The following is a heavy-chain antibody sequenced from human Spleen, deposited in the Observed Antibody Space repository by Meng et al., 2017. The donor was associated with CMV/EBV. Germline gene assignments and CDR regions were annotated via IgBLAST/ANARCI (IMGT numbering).Heavy chain of an antibody. V-gene: IGHV4-59*08. Sequence: CSVSGGTISSYYWSWTRQPPGKGLEWLGYIYYSGSTTYNPSLASRVTISADTSKNRFSLKLTSVTAADTAVYYCARGMTGLTSWFDRWGQGTLVTVSS. CDR1: GGTISSYY. CDR2: IYYSGST. D-gene: IGHD1-20*01. J-gene: IGHJ5*02. CDR3: ARGMTGLTSWFDR.